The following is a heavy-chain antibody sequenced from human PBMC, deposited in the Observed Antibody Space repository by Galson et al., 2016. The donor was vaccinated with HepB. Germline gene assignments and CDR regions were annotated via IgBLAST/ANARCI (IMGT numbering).Heavy chain of an antibody. V-gene: IGHV1-69*13. CDR2: IIPISGTA. CDR3: ARDLLLLGGFFDY. D-gene: IGHD3-22*01. Sequence: SVKVSCKASGGTFSSYAINWVRQAPGQGLEWMGGIIPISGTANYAQNFQGRVTITADESTSTAYMELSSLRSEDTAVYYCARDLLLLGGFFDYWGQGTLVTVSS. CDR1: GGTFSSYA. J-gene: IGHJ4*02.